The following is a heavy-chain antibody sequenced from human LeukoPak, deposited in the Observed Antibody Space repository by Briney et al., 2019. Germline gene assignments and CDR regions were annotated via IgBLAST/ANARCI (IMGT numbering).Heavy chain of an antibody. CDR1: GFSFGGYA. CDR3: AKDGLYFDGSTHIYYFDS. D-gene: IGHD3-9*01. V-gene: IGHV3-23*01. Sequence: GGSLRLSCAASGFSFGGYAMAWVRQAPGKGLEWVSSITYNGAATYYLDSVKARFTISRDNSRSTLYLQMDSLTAEDTALYYCAKDGLYFDGSTHIYYFDSWGQGTLVAVSS. CDR2: ITYNGAAT. J-gene: IGHJ4*02.